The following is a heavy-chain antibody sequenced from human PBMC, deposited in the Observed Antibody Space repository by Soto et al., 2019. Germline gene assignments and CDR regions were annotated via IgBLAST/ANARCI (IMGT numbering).Heavy chain of an antibody. CDR1: GFTFSSYA. CDR2: ISYDGSNK. V-gene: IGHV3-30-3*01. D-gene: IGHD6-13*01. Sequence: GGSLRLSCAASGFTFSSYAMHWVRQAPGKGLEWVAVISYDGSNKYYADSVKGRFTISRDNSKNTLYLQMNSLRAEDTAVYYCARDFKAAAGYYYYYYGMDVWGQGTKVTV. CDR3: ARDFKAAAGYYYYYYGMDV. J-gene: IGHJ6*02.